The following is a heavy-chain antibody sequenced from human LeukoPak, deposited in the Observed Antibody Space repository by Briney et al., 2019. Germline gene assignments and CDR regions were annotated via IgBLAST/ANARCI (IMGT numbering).Heavy chain of an antibody. CDR3: ARETTYYYGSRTYNWFDP. CDR2: ISSSGSTI. Sequence: GGSLRLSCAASGFTFSSYEMNWVRQAPGKGLEWVSYISSSGSTIYYADSVKGRFTISRDNAKNSLYLQMNSLRAEDTAVYYCARETTYYYGSRTYNWFDPWGQEPWSPSPQ. D-gene: IGHD3-10*01. V-gene: IGHV3-48*03. CDR1: GFTFSSYE. J-gene: IGHJ5*02.